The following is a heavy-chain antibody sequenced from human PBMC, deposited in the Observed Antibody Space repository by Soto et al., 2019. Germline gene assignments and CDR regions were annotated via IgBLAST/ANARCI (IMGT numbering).Heavy chain of an antibody. D-gene: IGHD6-13*01. CDR2: IYYSGST. CDR1: GGSISSSSYY. Sequence: QLQLQESGPGLVKPSETLSLTCTVSGGSISSSSYYWGWIRQPPGKGLEWIGSIYYSGSTYYNPSPKGRVPISVDTSRNQFSLKRSSVTAADTAVYYCASHLDPQQLVRVYYYYGMDVWGQGTTVTVSS. J-gene: IGHJ6*02. CDR3: ASHLDPQQLVRVYYYYGMDV. V-gene: IGHV4-39*01.